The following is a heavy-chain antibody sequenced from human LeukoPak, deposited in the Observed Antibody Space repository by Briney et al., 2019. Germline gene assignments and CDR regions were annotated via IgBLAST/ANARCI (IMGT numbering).Heavy chain of an antibody. CDR3: ARGFGATIPLYYFDY. V-gene: IGHV4-34*01. CDR2: INHSGST. D-gene: IGHD5-12*01. CDR1: GGSFSGYY. J-gene: IGHJ4*02. Sequence: SETLSLTCAVYGGSFSGYYWSWIRQPPGKGLEWIGEINHSGSTNYNPSLKSRVTISVDTSKNQFSLKLSSVTAADTAVYYCARGFGATIPLYYFDYWGQGTLVTVSS.